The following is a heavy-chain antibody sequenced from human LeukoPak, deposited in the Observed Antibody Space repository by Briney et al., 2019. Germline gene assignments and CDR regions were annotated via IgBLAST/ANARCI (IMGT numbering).Heavy chain of an antibody. Sequence: SETLSLTCTVSGGSLSNYYWSWIRQPPGKGLEWIGYIYYSGSTTYNPSLKSRATISVDTSKNQFPLRLSSVTAADTAVYYCTRGTMMVGPWGQGTLVTVSS. CDR2: IYYSGST. CDR1: GGSLSNYY. V-gene: IGHV4-59*01. CDR3: TRGTMMVGP. D-gene: IGHD3-22*01. J-gene: IGHJ5*02.